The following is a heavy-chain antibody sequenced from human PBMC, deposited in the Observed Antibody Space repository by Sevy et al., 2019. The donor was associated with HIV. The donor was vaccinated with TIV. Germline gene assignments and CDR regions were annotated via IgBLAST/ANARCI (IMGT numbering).Heavy chain of an antibody. Sequence: GGSLRLSCAASGFTFSSYAMSWVRQAPGKGLEWVSAISGSGGSTYYADSVKGRFTISRDNSKNTLYLQMNSLRAEDTAEYYCAKRELLLNAFDIWGQGTMVTVSS. CDR1: GFTFSSYA. D-gene: IGHD3-10*01. V-gene: IGHV3-23*01. CDR3: AKRELLLNAFDI. J-gene: IGHJ3*02. CDR2: ISGSGGST.